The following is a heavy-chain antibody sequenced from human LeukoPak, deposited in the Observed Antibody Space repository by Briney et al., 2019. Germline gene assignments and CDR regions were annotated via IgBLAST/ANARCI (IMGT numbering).Heavy chain of an antibody. V-gene: IGHV1-18*01. Sequence: ASVKVSCKASGYSYTSYDITWVRQAPGQGLEWMGWISTYNGNTKYEQNLQGRVTMTTDTSTRTVYMDLRSLRSDDTAVYYCARSATQYFFDYWGQGTLVTVSS. J-gene: IGHJ4*02. D-gene: IGHD3-3*01. CDR2: ISTYNGNT. CDR3: ARSATQYFFDY. CDR1: GYSYTSYD.